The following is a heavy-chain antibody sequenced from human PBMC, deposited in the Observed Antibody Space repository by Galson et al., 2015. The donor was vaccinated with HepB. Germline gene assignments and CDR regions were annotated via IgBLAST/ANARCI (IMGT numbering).Heavy chain of an antibody. CDR2: IIPIFGTA. CDR3: ARDPNDFWSGYPSRYYMDV. Sequence: SVKVSCKASGGTFSSYAISWVRQAPGQGLEWMGGIIPIFGTANYAQKFQGRVTITADESTSTAYMELSSLRSEDTAVYYCARDPNDFWSGYPSRYYMDVWGKGTTVTVSS. V-gene: IGHV1-69*13. J-gene: IGHJ6*03. CDR1: GGTFSSYA. D-gene: IGHD3-3*01.